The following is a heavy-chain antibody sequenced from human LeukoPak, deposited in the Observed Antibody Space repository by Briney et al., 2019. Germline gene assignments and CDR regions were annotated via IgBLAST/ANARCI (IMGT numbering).Heavy chain of an antibody. V-gene: IGHV1-18*04. J-gene: IGHJ4*02. CDR1: GYTFTSYG. D-gene: IGHD5-18*01. CDR2: ISAYNGNT. CDR3: ARVFGYSYGSGDY. Sequence: ASVKVSCKASGYTFTSYGISWVRQAPGQGLEWMGWISAYNGNTNYAQKLQGRVTITTDTSTSTAYMGLRSLRSDDTAVYYCARVFGYSYGSGDYWGQGTLVTVSS.